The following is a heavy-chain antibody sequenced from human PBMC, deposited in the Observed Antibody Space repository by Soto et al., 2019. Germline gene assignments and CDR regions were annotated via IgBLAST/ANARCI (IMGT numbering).Heavy chain of an antibody. CDR2: IVVGSGNT. Sequence: QMQLVQSGPEVKKPGTSVKVSCKASGFTFTSSAVQWVRQARGQRLEWIGWIVVGSGNTNYAQKFQERVTITRDMATSTAYMELSSLRSEDTAVYYCAATEATGGMDVWGQGTTVTVSS. J-gene: IGHJ6*02. V-gene: IGHV1-58*01. CDR3: AATEATGGMDV. CDR1: GFTFTSSA. D-gene: IGHD1-1*01.